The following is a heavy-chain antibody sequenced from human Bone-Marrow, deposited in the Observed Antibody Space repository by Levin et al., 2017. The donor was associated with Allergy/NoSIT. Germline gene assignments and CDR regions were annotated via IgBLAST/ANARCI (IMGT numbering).Heavy chain of an antibody. CDR3: AKGLYSSSWSHYYYYGMDV. J-gene: IGHJ6*02. V-gene: IGHV3-30*18. CDR1: GFTFSSYG. CDR2: ISYDGSNK. D-gene: IGHD6-13*01. Sequence: GESLKISCAASGFTFSSYGMHWVRQAPGKGLEWVAVISYDGSNKYYADSVKGRFTISRDNSKNTLYLQMNSLRAEDTAVYYCAKGLYSSSWSHYYYYGMDVWGQGTTVTVSS.